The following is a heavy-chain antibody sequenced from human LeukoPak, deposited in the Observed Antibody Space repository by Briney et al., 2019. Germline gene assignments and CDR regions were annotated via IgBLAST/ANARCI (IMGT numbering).Heavy chain of an antibody. V-gene: IGHV3-21*01. CDR3: ARDPSSDNAFDI. J-gene: IGHJ3*02. Sequence: GGSLRLSCAASGFTFSSYSMNWVRQAPGKGLEWVSSISSSSSYIYYADSVKGRFTISRDNAKNSLYLQMNSLRAEDTAVYYCARDPSSDNAFDIWGQGTMVTVSS. CDR2: ISSSSSYI. D-gene: IGHD6-25*01. CDR1: GFTFSSYS.